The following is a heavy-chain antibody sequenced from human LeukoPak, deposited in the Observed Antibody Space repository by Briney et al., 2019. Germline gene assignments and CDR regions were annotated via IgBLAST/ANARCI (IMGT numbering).Heavy chain of an antibody. CDR1: GDSFSGTNW. CDR3: ARGWGPAYCGGDCHRHFDY. D-gene: IGHD2-21*02. Sequence: SETLSLTCAVSGDSFSGTNWWSWVRQPPGKGLEWIGEIYNDGSTNYNPSLKSRVSLSVDTSKNLFSLTLNSMTAADTAVYYCARGWGPAYCGGDCHRHFDYWGQGTLVTVSS. CDR2: IYNDGST. J-gene: IGHJ4*02. V-gene: IGHV4-4*02.